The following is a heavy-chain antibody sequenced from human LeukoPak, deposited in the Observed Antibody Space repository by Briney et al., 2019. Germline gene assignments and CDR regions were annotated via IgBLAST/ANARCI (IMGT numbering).Heavy chain of an antibody. CDR3: ARGDVLTVINAFDI. V-gene: IGHV4-4*07. CDR2: IYTSGST. D-gene: IGHD2-21*01. Sequence: PSETLSLTCTVSGGSISSYYWSWIRQPAGKGLEWIGRIYTSGSTYYNPSLKSRVTISVDTSKNQFSLKLSSVTAADTAVYYCARGDVLTVINAFDIWGQGTMVTVSS. CDR1: GGSISSYY. J-gene: IGHJ3*02.